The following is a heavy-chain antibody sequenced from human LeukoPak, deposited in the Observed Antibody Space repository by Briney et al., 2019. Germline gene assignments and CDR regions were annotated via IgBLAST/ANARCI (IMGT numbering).Heavy chain of an antibody. D-gene: IGHD5-18*01. J-gene: IGHJ5*02. CDR1: GFTFSSYN. CDR3: ARAGGYSYGYQWFDP. Sequence: PGGSLRLSCAASGFTFSSYNMNWVRQAPGKGLEWVSSISFSSSSSYIYYADSVKGRFTISRDNAKNSLYPQMTSLRVEDTAVYYCARAGGYSYGYQWFDPWGQGTLVTVSS. CDR2: ISFSSSSSYI. V-gene: IGHV3-21*01.